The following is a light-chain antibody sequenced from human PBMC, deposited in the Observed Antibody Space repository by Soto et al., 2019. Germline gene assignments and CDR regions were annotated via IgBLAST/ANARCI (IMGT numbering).Light chain of an antibody. CDR1: QSVSYY. Sequence: EIVLTQSPATLSLSPGERATLSCGVSQSVSYYLAWYQQKPGLAPRLLIYDASSRAIGIPDRFSGGGSGTDFTLTISRLEPEDFAVYYCQQYGSSPPGTFGQGTRLEIK. CDR2: DAS. V-gene: IGKV3D-20*01. J-gene: IGKJ5*01. CDR3: QQYGSSPPGT.